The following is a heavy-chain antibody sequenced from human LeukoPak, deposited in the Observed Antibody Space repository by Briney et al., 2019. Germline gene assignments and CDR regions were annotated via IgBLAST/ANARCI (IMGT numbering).Heavy chain of an antibody. D-gene: IGHD2-15*01. CDR1: GGSISSGDYY. J-gene: IGHJ4*02. Sequence: SETLSLTCVVSGGSISSGDYYWNWIRQPPGKGLEWIGYIFRRGGTSYNPSLKSRILFSVDTSQNQFSLKLNSVTAADTAVYYCVREILYCSGGSCYRGPFDNWGQGTLVTVSA. CDR2: IFRRGGT. V-gene: IGHV4-30-4*01. CDR3: VREILYCSGGSCYRGPFDN.